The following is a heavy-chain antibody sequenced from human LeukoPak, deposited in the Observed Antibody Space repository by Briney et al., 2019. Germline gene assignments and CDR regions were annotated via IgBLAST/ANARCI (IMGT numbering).Heavy chain of an antibody. D-gene: IGHD3-3*01. CDR3: ARGPGVWSGYFDYYYYMDV. CDR1: GYTFTGYY. Sequence: GASVKVSCKASGYTFTGYYMHWVRRAPGQGLEWMGRINPNSGGTNYAQKFQGRVTMTRDTSISTAYMELSRLRSEDTAVYYCARGPGVWSGYFDYYYYMDVWGKGTTVTVSS. V-gene: IGHV1-2*06. CDR2: INPNSGGT. J-gene: IGHJ6*03.